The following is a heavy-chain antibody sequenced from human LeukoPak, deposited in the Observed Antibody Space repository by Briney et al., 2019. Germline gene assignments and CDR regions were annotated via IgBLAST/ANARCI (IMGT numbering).Heavy chain of an antibody. D-gene: IGHD3-10*01. CDR1: GFTFSSYW. Sequence: GGSLRLSCAASGFTFSSYWMHWVRQAPGKGLVWVSRIHSDGSSTNYADSVKGRFTISRDNARNTLYLQMNSLRPEDTAVYYCAGANDGSGTRTFDIWGQGTMVTVSS. CDR3: AGANDGSGTRTFDI. CDR2: IHSDGSST. J-gene: IGHJ3*02. V-gene: IGHV3-74*01.